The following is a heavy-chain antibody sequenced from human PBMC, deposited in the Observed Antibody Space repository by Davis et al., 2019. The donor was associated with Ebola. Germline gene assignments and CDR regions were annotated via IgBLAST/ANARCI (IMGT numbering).Heavy chain of an antibody. Sequence: AASVKVSCKASGYTFTSYAMNWVRQAPGQGLEWMGWISAYNGNTNYAQKLQGRVTMTTDTSTSTAYMELRSLRSDDTAVYYCARDHPPIVDIVLVPAAMWFDYWGQGTLVTVSS. V-gene: IGHV1-18*01. D-gene: IGHD2-2*03. CDR1: GYTFTSYA. CDR3: ARDHPPIVDIVLVPAAMWFDY. CDR2: ISAYNGNT. J-gene: IGHJ5*01.